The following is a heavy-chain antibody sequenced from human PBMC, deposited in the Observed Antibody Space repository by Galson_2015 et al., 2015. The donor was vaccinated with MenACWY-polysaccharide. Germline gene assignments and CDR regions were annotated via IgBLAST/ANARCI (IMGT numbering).Heavy chain of an antibody. V-gene: IGHV4-59*01. D-gene: IGHD1-26*01. CDR2: IHYRGST. J-gene: IGHJ5*02. CDR3: VRASEGLGGGAHFDP. Sequence: LSLTCTVSGGSITSYLWGWVRQPPGKGLEWIGNIHYRGSTYYNPSLKSRVTISRDTSKNQFSLNLSSVTAADTAVYYCVRASEGLGGGAHFDPGGQGTLVPVSS. CDR1: GGSITSYL.